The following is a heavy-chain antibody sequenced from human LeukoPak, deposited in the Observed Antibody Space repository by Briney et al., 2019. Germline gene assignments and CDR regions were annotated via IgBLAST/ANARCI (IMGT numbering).Heavy chain of an antibody. J-gene: IGHJ5*02. CDR2: INWNGGST. CDR1: GFTFDDYG. Sequence: GGSLRLSCAASGFTFDDYGMSWVRQAPGKGLEWVSGINWNGGSTGYADSVKGRFTISRDNAKNSLYLQMNSLRAEDTALYYCARERYSSSWYDFPTWFDPWGQGTLVTVSS. CDR3: ARERYSSSWYDFPTWFDP. V-gene: IGHV3-20*04. D-gene: IGHD6-13*01.